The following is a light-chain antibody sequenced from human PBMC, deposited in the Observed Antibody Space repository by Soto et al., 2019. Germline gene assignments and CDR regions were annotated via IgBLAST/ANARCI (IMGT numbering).Light chain of an antibody. Sequence: QSALTQPASVSGSPGQSITISCTGTSSDVGGYNYVSWYQQHPVKAPKLMIYDVSNRPSGVSNRFSGSKSGNTASLTISGLQAEDEADYYCSSYTCSSTLVVFGGGTKLTVL. CDR2: DVS. J-gene: IGLJ2*01. CDR3: SSYTCSSTLVV. CDR1: SSDVGGYNY. V-gene: IGLV2-14*01.